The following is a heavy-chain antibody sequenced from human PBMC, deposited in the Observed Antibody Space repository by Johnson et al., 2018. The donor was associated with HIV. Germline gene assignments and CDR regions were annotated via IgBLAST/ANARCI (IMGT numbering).Heavy chain of an antibody. CDR1: GFTFSSYA. V-gene: IGHV3-30*04. CDR3: ATFDAFDI. J-gene: IGHJ3*02. Sequence: QVQLLESGGGVVQPGRSLRLSCAASGFTFSSYAMHWVRQAPGKGLEWVAVISYDGSNKYYADSVKGRFTISRDNSKNTLYLQMNSLSAEDTAVYYCATFDAFDIWGQGTMVTVSS. CDR2: ISYDGSNK.